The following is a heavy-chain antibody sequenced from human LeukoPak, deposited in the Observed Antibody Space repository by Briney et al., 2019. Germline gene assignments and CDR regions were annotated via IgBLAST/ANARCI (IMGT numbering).Heavy chain of an antibody. CDR2: INHSGST. J-gene: IGHJ6*03. CDR1: GGSFSGYY. Sequence: SETLSLTCAVYGGSFSGYYWSWLRQPPGKGLEWIGEINHSGSTNYNPSLKSRVTISVDTSKNQFSLKLSPVTAADTAVYYCARDIHVVPAAIYYYYYYYMDVWGKGTTVTVSS. CDR3: ARDIHVVPAAIYYYYYYYMDV. V-gene: IGHV4-34*01. D-gene: IGHD2-2*02.